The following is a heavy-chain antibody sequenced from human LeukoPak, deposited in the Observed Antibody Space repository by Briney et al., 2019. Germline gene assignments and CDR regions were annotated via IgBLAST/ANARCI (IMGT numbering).Heavy chain of an antibody. D-gene: IGHD6-13*01. J-gene: IGHJ4*02. CDR2: IKSKTDGGTT. CDR1: GFTFSNAW. CDR3: TTENENGIAAADRNFDY. Sequence: GGSLRLSCAASGFTFSNAWMSWVRQAPGKGLEWVGRIKSKTDGGTTDYAAPVKGRFTISRDDSKNTLYLQMNSLKTEDTAVYYCTTENENGIAAADRNFDYWGQGTLVTVSS. V-gene: IGHV3-15*01.